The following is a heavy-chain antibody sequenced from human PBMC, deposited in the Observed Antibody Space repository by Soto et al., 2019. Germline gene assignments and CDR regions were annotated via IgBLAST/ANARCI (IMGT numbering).Heavy chain of an antibody. CDR3: ARGPSHIGTRIVPAAIRGGYNYFDP. CDR1: GFTFSSYA. CDR2: ISGSGGNT. D-gene: IGHD2-2*01. V-gene: IGHV3-23*01. Sequence: EEQLLESGGGLVQPGESLRLSCAASGFTFSSYAMSWVRQAPGKGLEWVSLISGSGGNTFYADSVKGRFTISRDSSKNTLFLQMNSLRAEDTAVYYCARGPSHIGTRIVPAAIRGGYNYFDPWGQGTLVTVSS. J-gene: IGHJ5*02.